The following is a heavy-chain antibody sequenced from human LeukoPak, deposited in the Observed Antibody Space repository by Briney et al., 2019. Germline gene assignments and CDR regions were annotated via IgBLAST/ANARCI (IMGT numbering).Heavy chain of an antibody. J-gene: IGHJ5*02. CDR2: INSDGTTT. V-gene: IGHV3-74*01. Sequence: PGGPLRLSCASSAFNFTAYWMHWVRQDPRQGLLWVARINSDGTTTNYADSVKGRFTISRDNAKNTLFLQMNSLRAEDTAVYFCAVSNGGYGPWGQGALVTVSS. CDR1: AFNFTAYW. CDR3: AVSNGGYGP. D-gene: IGHD5-12*01.